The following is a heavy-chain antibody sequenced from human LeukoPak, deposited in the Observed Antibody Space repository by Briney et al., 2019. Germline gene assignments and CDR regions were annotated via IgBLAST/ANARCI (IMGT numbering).Heavy chain of an antibody. D-gene: IGHD2-2*01. J-gene: IGHJ4*02. V-gene: IGHV1-18*01. CDR3: ARDYQRQLYLYYFDY. CDR2: FNPENGNT. Sequence: ASVKVSCKASGYSFVGYGITWVRQAPGQGLEWMGWFNPENGNTNYAQNLQGRVTLTTDSSTSTAYMELRSLRSDDTAVYYCARDYQRQLYLYYFDYWGQGTLVTVSS. CDR1: GYSFVGYG.